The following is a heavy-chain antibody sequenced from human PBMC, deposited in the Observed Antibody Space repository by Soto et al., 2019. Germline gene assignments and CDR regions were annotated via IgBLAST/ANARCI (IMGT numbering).Heavy chain of an antibody. CDR3: ARGPYYYDSSGYYYDPDFDY. V-gene: IGHV3-21*01. CDR1: GFTFSSYS. CDR2: ISSSSSYI. J-gene: IGHJ4*02. Sequence: GGSLRLSCAASGFTFSSYSMNWVRQAPGKGLEWVSSISSSSSYIYYADSVKGRFTISRDNAKNSLYLQMNSLRAEDTAVYYCARGPYYYDSSGYYYDPDFDYWGKGTLVTVSS. D-gene: IGHD3-22*01.